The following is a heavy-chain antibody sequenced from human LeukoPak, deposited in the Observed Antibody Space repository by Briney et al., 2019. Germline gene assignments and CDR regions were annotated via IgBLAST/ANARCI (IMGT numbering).Heavy chain of an antibody. Sequence: ASVKVSCKASGYTFSSYAMQWVRQAPGQRLEWMGWINAGNGNTKYSQKFQGRVSITRDTSANTAYMELSSLRSEDTAVYFCARGSPYYYGSGSYLIYWGQGTLVTVSS. CDR2: INAGNGNT. D-gene: IGHD3-10*01. J-gene: IGHJ4*02. CDR3: ARGSPYYYGSGSYLIY. CDR1: GYTFSSYA. V-gene: IGHV1-3*01.